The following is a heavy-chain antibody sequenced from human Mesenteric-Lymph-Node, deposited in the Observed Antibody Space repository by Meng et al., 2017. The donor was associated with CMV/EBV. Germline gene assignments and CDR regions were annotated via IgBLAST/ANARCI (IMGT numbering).Heavy chain of an antibody. J-gene: IGHJ4*02. CDR1: GYRFSNSG. V-gene: IGHV1-18*01. Sequence: ASVKVSCKPSGYRFSNSGISWVRQAPGQGLEWMGWISAYNGNTNYAQNLQGRVTMTTDTSTSTAYMELRSLRSGDTAVYYCARALASYDFWTGYYGLDYWGQGTLVTVSS. CDR2: ISAYNGNT. CDR3: ARALASYDFWTGYYGLDY. D-gene: IGHD3/OR15-3a*01.